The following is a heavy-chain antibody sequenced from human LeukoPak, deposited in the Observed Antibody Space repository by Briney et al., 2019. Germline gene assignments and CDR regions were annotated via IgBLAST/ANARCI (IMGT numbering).Heavy chain of an antibody. D-gene: IGHD3-3*01. CDR2: IHTSGSN. J-gene: IGHJ3*01. V-gene: IGHV4-4*09. CDR3: ARLSAAVHLGAFDL. Sequence: KSSETLSLTCAVSGVSISPYYWAWIRQPPGKGLEWIGYIHTSGSNNQYPSLKSRVTISVDKSKIHFSLRLTSVTAADTAVYYCARLSAAVHLGAFDLWGQGTMVTVSS. CDR1: GVSISPYY.